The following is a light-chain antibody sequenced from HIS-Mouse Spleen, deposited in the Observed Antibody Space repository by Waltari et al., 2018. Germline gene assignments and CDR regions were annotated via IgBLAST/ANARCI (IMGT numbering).Light chain of an antibody. CDR1: STAVGCYNY. CDR3: SSYAGSNNVV. V-gene: IGLV2-8*01. J-gene: IGLJ2*01. Sequence: QSAPTQPPSASGSPGQSVTISCTGPSTAVGCYNYVSWYQQHPGKAPKLMIYEVSKRPSGVPDRFSGSKSGNTASLTVSGLQAEDEADYYCSSYAGSNNVVFGGGTKLTVL. CDR2: EVS.